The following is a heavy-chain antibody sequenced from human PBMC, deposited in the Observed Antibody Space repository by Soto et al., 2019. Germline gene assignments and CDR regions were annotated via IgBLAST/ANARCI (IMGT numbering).Heavy chain of an antibody. CDR1: GFTFSSYD. CDR2: IGTAGDP. V-gene: IGHV3-13*05. D-gene: IGHD3-10*01. CDR3: ARSIAMVRGSLLYYYGMDV. J-gene: IGHJ6*02. Sequence: GSLRLSCAASGFTFSSYDMHWVRQATGKGLEWVSAIGTAGDPYYPGSVKGRFTISRENAKNSLYLQMNSLRAGDTAVYYCARSIAMVRGSLLYYYGMDVWGQGTTVTVSS.